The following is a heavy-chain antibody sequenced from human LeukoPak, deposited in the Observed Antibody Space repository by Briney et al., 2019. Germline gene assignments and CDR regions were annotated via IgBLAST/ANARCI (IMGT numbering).Heavy chain of an antibody. CDR1: GGSISSYY. D-gene: IGHD3-3*02. J-gene: IGHJ6*03. Sequence: SETLSLTCTVSGGSISSYYWSWIRQPPGKGLEWIGYIYYSGSTNYNPSLKSRVTISVDTSKNQFSLKLSSVTAADTAAYYCARDSTDYSYYMDVWGKGTTVTVSS. V-gene: IGHV4-59*01. CDR3: ARDSTDYSYYMDV. CDR2: IYYSGST.